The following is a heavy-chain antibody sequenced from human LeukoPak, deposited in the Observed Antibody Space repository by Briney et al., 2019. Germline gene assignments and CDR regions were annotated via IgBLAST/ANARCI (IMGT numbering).Heavy chain of an antibody. V-gene: IGHV4-30-4*01. CDR3: AREHKSYGDYPYYFDS. J-gene: IGHJ4*02. Sequence: SETLSLTCTVSNDSISSGDYYWSWIRQPAGKGLEFIGYINKNGGTYYNPPLKSRVSISIDTSKNQFSLKLTSVTAADTAVYFCAREHKSYGDYPYYFDSWGQGTLVTVSS. D-gene: IGHD4-17*01. CDR1: NDSISSGDYY. CDR2: INKNGGT.